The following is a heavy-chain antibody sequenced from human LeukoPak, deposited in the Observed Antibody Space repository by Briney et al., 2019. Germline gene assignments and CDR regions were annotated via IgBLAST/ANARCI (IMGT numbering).Heavy chain of an antibody. Sequence: GGSLRLSCAASGFTFSSYAMHWVRQAPGKGLEWVAVISYDGSNKYYADSVKGRFTISRDNAKNSLYLQMNSLRAEDTAVYYCARERGSIRLFSYYFDYWGQGTLVTVSS. CDR1: GFTFSSYA. V-gene: IGHV3-30*04. J-gene: IGHJ4*02. CDR2: ISYDGSNK. CDR3: ARERGSIRLFSYYFDY. D-gene: IGHD3-22*01.